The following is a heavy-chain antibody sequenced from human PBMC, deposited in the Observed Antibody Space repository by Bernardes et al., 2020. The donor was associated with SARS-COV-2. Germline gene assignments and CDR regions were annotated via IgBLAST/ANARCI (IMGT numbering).Heavy chain of an antibody. CDR1: GYTFTSYY. CDR3: AREKGIQLWGVNGMDV. J-gene: IGHJ6*02. V-gene: IGHV1-46*01. CDR2: INPSGGST. D-gene: IGHD5-18*01. Sequence: ASVKVSCKASGYTFTSYYMHWVRQAPGQGLEWMGIINPSGGSTSYAQKFQGRVTMTRDTSTSTVYMELSSLRSEDTAVYYCAREKGIQLWGVNGMDVWGQGTTVTVSS.